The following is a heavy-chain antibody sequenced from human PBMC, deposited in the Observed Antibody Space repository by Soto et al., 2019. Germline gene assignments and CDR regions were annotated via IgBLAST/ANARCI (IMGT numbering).Heavy chain of an antibody. D-gene: IGHD4-17*01. Sequence: EVQLVESGGGLVQPGGSLRLSCAASGFTFSSYSMNWVRQAPGKGLEWVSYISSSSSTIYYADSVKGRFTISRDNAKNSLYLQMNSLRAEDTAVYYCARDSYGDYLRPSYYYMDVWGKGTTVTVSS. CDR3: ARDSYGDYLRPSYYYMDV. CDR2: ISSSSSTI. CDR1: GFTFSSYS. V-gene: IGHV3-48*01. J-gene: IGHJ6*03.